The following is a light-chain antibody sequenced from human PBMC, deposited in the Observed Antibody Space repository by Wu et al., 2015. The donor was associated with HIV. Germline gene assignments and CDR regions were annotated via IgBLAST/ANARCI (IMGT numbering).Light chain of an antibody. J-gene: IGKJ5*01. CDR2: GAS. CDR3: QQYGTSPIT. Sequence: ELVLTQSPGTLSLSPGERATLSCRASQIVNNNFLTWYQQKPGQAPRLLIYGASSRATGIPDRFSGSGSGTDFSLTISRLEPEDFAVYYCQQYGTSPITFGQGTRLEIK. V-gene: IGKV3-20*01. CDR1: QIVNNNF.